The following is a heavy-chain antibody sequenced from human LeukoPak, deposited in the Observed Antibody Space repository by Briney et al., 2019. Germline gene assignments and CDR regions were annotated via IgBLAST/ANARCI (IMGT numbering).Heavy chain of an antibody. D-gene: IGHD3-10*01. CDR2: ISYDGSNK. CDR3: ARSSGITMVRGVRLDY. J-gene: IGHJ4*02. V-gene: IGHV3-30-3*01. Sequence: GRSLRLSCAASGFTFSSYAMHWVRQAPGKGLEWVAVISYDGSNKYYADSVKGRFTISRDNSKNTLYLQMNSLRAEDTAVYYCARSSGITMVRGVRLDYWGQGTLVTVSS. CDR1: GFTFSSYA.